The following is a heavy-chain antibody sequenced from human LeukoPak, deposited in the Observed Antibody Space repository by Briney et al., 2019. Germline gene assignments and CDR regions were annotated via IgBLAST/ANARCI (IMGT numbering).Heavy chain of an antibody. CDR2: IYSGGST. D-gene: IGHD6-13*01. Sequence: GGSLRLSCAASGFTVSSNYMSWVRQAPGEGLEWVSVIYSGGSTYYADSVKGRFTISRDNSKNTLYLQMNSLRAEDTAVYYCSLTDSSSCPGGYWGQGTLVTVSS. CDR1: GFTVSSNY. CDR3: SLTDSSSCPGGY. V-gene: IGHV3-53*01. J-gene: IGHJ4*02.